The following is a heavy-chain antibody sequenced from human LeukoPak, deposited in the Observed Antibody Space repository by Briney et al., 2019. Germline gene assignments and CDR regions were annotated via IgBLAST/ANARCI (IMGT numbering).Heavy chain of an antibody. D-gene: IGHD6-19*01. CDR2: IKQDGSEK. Sequence: GGSLRLSCAASGFTFSSNWMSWVRQAPGKGLEWVANIKQDGSEKYYVDSVKGRFTISRDNAKNLLFLQMNGLRAEDTAVYYCAREAWSSAWYWGQGTLVTVSS. CDR3: AREAWSSAWY. CDR1: GFTFSSNW. V-gene: IGHV3-7*03. J-gene: IGHJ4*02.